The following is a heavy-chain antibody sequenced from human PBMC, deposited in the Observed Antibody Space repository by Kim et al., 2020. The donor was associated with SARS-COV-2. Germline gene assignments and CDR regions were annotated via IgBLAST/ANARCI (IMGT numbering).Heavy chain of an antibody. CDR2: IYYIGSA. CDR1: GGSISSGSYY. Sequence: SETLSLTCTVSGGSISSGSYYWTWIRQHPGEGLEWIGYIYYIGSASYNPSLKTRVTISVDTSKNQFSLKLRSVTAADTAVYYCARVDFYYDSGSYGLDPWGQGTLVTVSS. V-gene: IGHV4-31*03. CDR3: ARVDFYYDSGSYGLDP. D-gene: IGHD3-10*01. J-gene: IGHJ5*02.